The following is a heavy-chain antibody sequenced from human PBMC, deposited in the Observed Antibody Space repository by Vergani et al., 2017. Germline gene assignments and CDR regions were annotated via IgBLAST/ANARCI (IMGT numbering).Heavy chain of an antibody. CDR2: INHSGST. CDR3: ARSAARGIFDY. J-gene: IGHJ4*02. Sequence: QVQLQQWGAGLLKPSETLSLTCAVYGGSFSGYYWSWIRQPPGKGLEWIGEINHSGSTNYNPSLKSRVTISVDTSKNQFSLKLSSVTAADTAVYYCARSAARGIFDYWGQGTLVTVSS. D-gene: IGHD6-6*01. V-gene: IGHV4-34*01. CDR1: GGSFSGYY.